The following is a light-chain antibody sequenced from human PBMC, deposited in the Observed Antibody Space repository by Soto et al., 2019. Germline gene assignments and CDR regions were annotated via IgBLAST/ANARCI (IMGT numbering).Light chain of an antibody. J-gene: IGLJ2*01. CDR1: KLGDKY. V-gene: IGLV3-1*01. CDR2: QHN. CDR3: QAWDSSTDVV. Sequence: SYELTQPPSVSVSPGQTASITCSGDKLGDKYACWYQQKPGQSPVLVSYQHNKRPSGIPERFSGSNSGNTATLTISGTQAMDEADYYCQAWDSSTDVVFGGGTKLTVL.